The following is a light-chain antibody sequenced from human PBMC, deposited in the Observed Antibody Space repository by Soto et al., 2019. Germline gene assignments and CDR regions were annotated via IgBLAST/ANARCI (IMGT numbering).Light chain of an antibody. J-gene: IGKJ3*01. CDR3: QQSYSTPFT. CDR2: AAS. V-gene: IGKV1-39*01. CDR1: QSISSY. Sequence: DIQMTQSPSSLSASVGDRATITCRASQSISSYLNWYQQKPGKAPKLLIYAASILQSGVPSRFSGSGSGTDFTLTISSLQHEDFATYYCQQSYSTPFTLGPGTKVDIK.